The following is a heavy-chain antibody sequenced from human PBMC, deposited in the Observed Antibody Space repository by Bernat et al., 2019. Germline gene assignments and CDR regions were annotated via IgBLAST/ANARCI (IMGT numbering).Heavy chain of an antibody. CDR1: GYSFSTHW. V-gene: IGHV5-51*01. D-gene: IGHD2-21*02. J-gene: IGHJ4*02. CDR2: IYPGDSDT. CDR3: ARHACGGDCYSDY. Sequence: EVQLVQSGAEVKKPGESLKISCKGSGYSFSTHWIAWVRQMPGKGLECMGIIYPGDSDTKYSPSFHGKVTISADKSINTAYLQLSGLKASDTAMYYCARHACGGDCYSDYWGQGTLVTVSS.